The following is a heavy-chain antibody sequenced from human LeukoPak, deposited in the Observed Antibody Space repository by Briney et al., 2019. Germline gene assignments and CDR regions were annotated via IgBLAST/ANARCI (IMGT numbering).Heavy chain of an antibody. V-gene: IGHV3-23*01. CDR2: ISGSGGST. CDR3: AKNPHYDILTGYNWFDP. Sequence: PGGSLRLSCAASGFTFSSYAMSWVRQAPGKGLEWVSAISGSGGSTYYADSVKGRFTISRDNSKDTLYLQMNSLRAEDTAVYYCAKNPHYDILTGYNWFDPWGQGTLVTVSS. D-gene: IGHD3-9*01. J-gene: IGHJ5*02. CDR1: GFTFSSYA.